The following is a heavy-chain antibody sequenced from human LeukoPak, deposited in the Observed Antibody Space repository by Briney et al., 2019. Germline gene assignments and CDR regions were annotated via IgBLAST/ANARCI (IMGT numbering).Heavy chain of an antibody. J-gene: IGHJ4*02. CDR1: GASISTTSYY. CDR3: ARLRGDTAMVPSSTYFDY. V-gene: IGHV4-39*01. D-gene: IGHD5-18*01. CDR2: IYYSGST. Sequence: SETLSLTCTVSGASISTTSYYWGWIRQPPGKGLEWIGSIYYSGSTYYNPSLKSRVTISVDTSKNQFPLKLSSVTAADTAVYYCARLRGDTAMVPSSTYFDYWGQGTLVTVSS.